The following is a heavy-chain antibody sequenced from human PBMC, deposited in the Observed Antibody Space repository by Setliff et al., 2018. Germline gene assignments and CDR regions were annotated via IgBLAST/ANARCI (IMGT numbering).Heavy chain of an antibody. D-gene: IGHD3-3*01. Sequence: ASVKVSCKTSGYPFIEHYGNGVRQAPGQGLEWLGWIRPNGGGTHYAQKVQGRVTMARDTANSTVYMELRSLTSDDTAVYYCSRVPRLAWLLPTFDSWGQATLVTVSS. V-gene: IGHV1-2*02. CDR1: GYPFIEHY. CDR3: SRVPRLAWLLPTFDS. CDR2: IRPNGGGT. J-gene: IGHJ4*02.